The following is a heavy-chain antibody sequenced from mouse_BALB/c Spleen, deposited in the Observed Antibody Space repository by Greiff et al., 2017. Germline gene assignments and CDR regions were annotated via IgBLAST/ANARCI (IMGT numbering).Heavy chain of an antibody. CDR2: INPYNDGT. CDR3: ARSETTGAWFAY. Sequence: EVKLQESGPELVKPGASVKMSCKASGYTFTSYVMHWVKQKPGQGLEWIGYINPYNDGTKYNEKFKGKATLTADKSSSTAYMQLSSLTSEDSAVYFCARSETTGAWFAYWGQGTLVTVSA. CDR1: GYTFTSYV. D-gene: IGHD1-1*01. V-gene: IGHV1-14*01. J-gene: IGHJ3*01.